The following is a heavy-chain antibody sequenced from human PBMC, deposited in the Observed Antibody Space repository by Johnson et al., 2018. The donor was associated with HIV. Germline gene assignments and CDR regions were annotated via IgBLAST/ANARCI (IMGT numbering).Heavy chain of an antibody. CDR1: GFTFSNFP. V-gene: IGHV3-66*02. J-gene: IGHJ3*02. D-gene: IGHD6-13*01. CDR2: IYSGGST. Sequence: VQLVESGGGLVQPGGSLRLSCAASGFTFSNFPMHWVRQAPGKGLEWVSVIYSGGSTYYADSVKVRFTISRDHSENTLYLQMNSLRPEDTAVYFCARDGKYSSSWYHAFDIWGQGTMVTVSS. CDR3: ARDGKYSSSWYHAFDI.